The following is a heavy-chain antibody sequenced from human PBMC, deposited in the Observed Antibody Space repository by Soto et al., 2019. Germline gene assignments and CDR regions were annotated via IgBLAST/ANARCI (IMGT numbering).Heavy chain of an antibody. CDR2: ITTYNGNT. V-gene: IGHV1-18*04. Sequence: QVQLVQSGAEVKKPGASVKVSCKTSGYTFTSYGINWVRQSPGQGLEWMGWITTYNGNTNYAQKLQGRVTMTTDTSTSTAYMELRSLSSDDTAVYYCARERVLDYDGDAFDIWGQGTMVTVSS. J-gene: IGHJ3*02. CDR1: GYTFTSYG. D-gene: IGHD3-22*01. CDR3: ARERVLDYDGDAFDI.